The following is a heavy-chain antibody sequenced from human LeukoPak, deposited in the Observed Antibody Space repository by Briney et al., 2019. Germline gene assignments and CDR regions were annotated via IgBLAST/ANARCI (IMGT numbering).Heavy chain of an antibody. CDR1: GGSISSGGYY. D-gene: IGHD2-2*01. Sequence: SQTLSLTCTVSGGSISSGGYYWSWIRQRPGKGLEWIGYIYYSGSTYYNPSLKSRVTISVDTSKNQFSLKLGSVTAADTAVYYCARDRGPYCSSTSCYGAKWNYGMDVWGKGTTVTVSS. V-gene: IGHV4-31*03. J-gene: IGHJ6*04. CDR2: IYYSGST. CDR3: ARDRGPYCSSTSCYGAKWNYGMDV.